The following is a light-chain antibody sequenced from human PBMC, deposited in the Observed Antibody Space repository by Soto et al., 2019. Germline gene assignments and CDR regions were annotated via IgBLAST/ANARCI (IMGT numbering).Light chain of an antibody. V-gene: IGKV3-15*01. CDR2: GAS. J-gene: IGKJ1*01. Sequence: EKVMTQSPATLSMSPGERATLSCRASQSVSNFLAWYQQKPGQTPGLLIYGASTRATGIPARFSGSGSGTEFTLTISSLQSEDFAVYYCQQYSNWPSWTFGQGTKVEVK. CDR3: QQYSNWPSWT. CDR1: QSVSNF.